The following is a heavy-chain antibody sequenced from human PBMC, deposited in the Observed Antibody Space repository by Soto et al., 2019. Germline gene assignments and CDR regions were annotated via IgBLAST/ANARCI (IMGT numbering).Heavy chain of an antibody. J-gene: IGHJ3*02. CDR1: GFTFSSYW. D-gene: IGHD3-22*01. Sequence: GGSLRLSCAASGFTFSSYWMIWVRQAPGKGLEWVANIREDGGEKYYVDSVKGRFTISRDNAKNTLYLQMISLRAEDTAVYYCVRDRNYYAGSSYFVFFDIWGQGTMVTVSS. CDR3: VRDRNYYAGSSYFVFFDI. V-gene: IGHV3-7*03. CDR2: IREDGGEK.